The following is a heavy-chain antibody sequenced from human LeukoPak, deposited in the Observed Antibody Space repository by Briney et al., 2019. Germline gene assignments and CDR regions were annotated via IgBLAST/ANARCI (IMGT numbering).Heavy chain of an antibody. D-gene: IGHD3-22*01. CDR3: AKDFVDYYDSSGYPLHAFDI. CDR2: IWYDGSNI. Sequence: GGSLRLSCAASGLTLSSFGIHRVRQAPGKGLEWVAHIWYDGSNIYYADSVKGRFTVSRDNSKNTVYLQMNSLRAEDTAVYYCAKDFVDYYDSSGYPLHAFDIWGQGTTVTVSS. J-gene: IGHJ3*02. CDR1: GLTLSSFG. V-gene: IGHV3-33*06.